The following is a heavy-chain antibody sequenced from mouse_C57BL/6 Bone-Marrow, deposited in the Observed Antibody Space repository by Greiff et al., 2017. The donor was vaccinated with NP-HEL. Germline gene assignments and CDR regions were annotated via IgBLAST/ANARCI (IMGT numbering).Heavy chain of an antibody. CDR1: GYSFTGYY. J-gene: IGHJ1*03. CDR2: INPSNGGT. V-gene: IGHV1-42*01. D-gene: IGHD2-3*01. CDR3: ARRGYLYWYVDV. Sequence: VQLQQSGPELVKPGASVKISCKASGYSFTGYYMNWVKQSPEKSLEWIGEINPSNGGTTYNQKFKAKATLTVDTSSSTAYMQLQSLTSEDSAAFCWARRGYLYWYVDVWGTGATVTVS.